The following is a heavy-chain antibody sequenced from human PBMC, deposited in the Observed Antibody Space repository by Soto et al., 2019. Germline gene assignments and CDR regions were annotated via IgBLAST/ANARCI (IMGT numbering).Heavy chain of an antibody. CDR1: GFTFNSYV. CDR2: IRGSGDIT. Sequence: EVQLLESGGGLVQPGGSLRLSCAASGFTFNSYVMSWVRQAPGKGLDWVSDIRGSGDITHYADSVKGRFSISRDNSKNTLYLQMNSLCAEDTAVYYCAKIGPNWYFDLWGRGTLVTVSS. V-gene: IGHV3-23*01. J-gene: IGHJ2*01. CDR3: AKIGPNWYFDL.